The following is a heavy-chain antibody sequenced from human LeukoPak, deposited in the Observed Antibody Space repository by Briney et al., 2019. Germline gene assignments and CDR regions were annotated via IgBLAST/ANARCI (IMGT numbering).Heavy chain of an antibody. CDR1: GYSFTSYW. V-gene: IGHV5-51*01. Sequence: GESLKISCKGSGYSFTSYWIGWVRQMPGKGLEWMGIIYPGDSDTRYSPSFQGQVTISADKSISTAYPQWSSLKASDTAMYYCARRPRKWELLDYYFDYWGQGTLVTVFS. CDR3: ARRPRKWELLDYYFDY. D-gene: IGHD1-26*01. CDR2: IYPGDSDT. J-gene: IGHJ4*02.